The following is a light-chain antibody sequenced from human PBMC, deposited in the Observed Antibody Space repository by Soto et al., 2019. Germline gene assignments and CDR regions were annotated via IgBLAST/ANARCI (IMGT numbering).Light chain of an antibody. V-gene: IGKV3D-20*02. CDR2: DAS. CDR3: QQANSFPIT. J-gene: IGKJ5*01. Sequence: EIVLTQSPGTLSLSPGERSTLSFMSSQSVSGSYLAWYQQKPGQAPRLLIYDASNRATGIPARFSGSGSGTDFTLTISSLEPEDFATYYCQQANSFPITFGQGTRLEIK. CDR1: QSVSGSY.